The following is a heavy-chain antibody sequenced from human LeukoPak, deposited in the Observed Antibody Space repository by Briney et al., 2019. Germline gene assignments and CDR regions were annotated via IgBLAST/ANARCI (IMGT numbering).Heavy chain of an antibody. Sequence: ASVKVSCKASGYTFTGYYMHWVRQAPGQGLEWMGWINPNSGGTNYAQKFQGRVTMTRDTSISTAYMELSRLRSDDTAVYYCAREKDLVTGTTEFDYWGQGTLVTVYS. V-gene: IGHV1-2*02. D-gene: IGHD1-7*01. CDR2: INPNSGGT. CDR3: AREKDLVTGTTEFDY. J-gene: IGHJ4*02. CDR1: GYTFTGYY.